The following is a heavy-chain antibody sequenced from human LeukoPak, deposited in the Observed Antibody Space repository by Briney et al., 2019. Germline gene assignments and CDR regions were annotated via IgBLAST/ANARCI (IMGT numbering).Heavy chain of an antibody. Sequence: SETLSLTCTVSGGSISNYYWSWVRQPPGKGLEWIGYIYYSGSTTYNPSLRSRVTISVDTSKNQFSLKLSSVTAADTAVYYCARRTYFDLWGRGTLVTVSS. CDR3: ARRTYFDL. CDR1: GGSISNYY. CDR2: IYYSGST. V-gene: IGHV4-59*08. J-gene: IGHJ2*01.